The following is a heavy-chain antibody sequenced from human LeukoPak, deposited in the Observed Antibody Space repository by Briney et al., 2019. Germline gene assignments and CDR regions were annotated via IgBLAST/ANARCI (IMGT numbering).Heavy chain of an antibody. CDR1: GFTFSSYA. Sequence: GGSLRLSCAASGFTFSSYAMSWVRQPPGKRLEWVSGISGSSGITSYADSVKGRFTISRDNSKNMVYLQMNGLRAEDTAVYYCAKGVRGVIRDAFDVWGQGTMVTVSS. D-gene: IGHD3-10*01. V-gene: IGHV3-23*01. J-gene: IGHJ3*01. CDR3: AKGVRGVIRDAFDV. CDR2: ISGSSGIT.